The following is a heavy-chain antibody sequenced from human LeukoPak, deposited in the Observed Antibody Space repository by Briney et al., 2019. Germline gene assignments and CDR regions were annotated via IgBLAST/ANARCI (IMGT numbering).Heavy chain of an antibody. D-gene: IGHD2-15*01. Sequence: GASVKVSCKASAYTFTGYYMHWVRQAPGQGLEWTGWINPNSGGTKYAQRFQGRVTMTRDTSISTAYMEMRRVRSDDTAVYYCARLVNGYCSGGSCPRFDYWGQGTLVTVSS. CDR1: AYTFTGYY. CDR3: ARLVNGYCSGGSCPRFDY. J-gene: IGHJ4*02. V-gene: IGHV1-2*02. CDR2: INPNSGGT.